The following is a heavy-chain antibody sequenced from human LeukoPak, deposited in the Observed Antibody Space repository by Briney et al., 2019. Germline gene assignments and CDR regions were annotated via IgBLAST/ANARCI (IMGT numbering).Heavy chain of an antibody. D-gene: IGHD4-23*01. Sequence: PGGSLRLSCAASGFTFTTYWMHWVRQAPGKGLVWVSHINSDGSITSYADSVKGRFTISRDNSKNSLYLQMNSLRAEDTAIYYCARDSPDYGGKGFDYWGQGTLVTVSS. CDR3: ARDSPDYGGKGFDY. J-gene: IGHJ4*02. V-gene: IGHV3-74*01. CDR2: INSDGSIT. CDR1: GFTFTTYW.